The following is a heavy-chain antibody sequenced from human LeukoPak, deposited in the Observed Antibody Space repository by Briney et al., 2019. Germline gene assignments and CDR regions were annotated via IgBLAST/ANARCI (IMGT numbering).Heavy chain of an antibody. Sequence: SETLSLTCAVSGGSVSGYYWSWIRQTPGKGPEWIGKISHSGSTNYNPSLKSRVTISVDTSTNQFSLNLSSVTAADTAVYYCARSANAFDIWGQGTMVTVSS. J-gene: IGHJ3*02. CDR2: ISHSGST. CDR3: ARSANAFDI. V-gene: IGHV4-34*01. CDR1: GGSVSGYY.